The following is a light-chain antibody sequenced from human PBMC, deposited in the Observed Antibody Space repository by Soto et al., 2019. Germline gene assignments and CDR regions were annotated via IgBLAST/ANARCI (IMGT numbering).Light chain of an antibody. V-gene: IGLV2-14*01. J-gene: IGLJ7*01. CDR1: SSDVGAYDY. CDR3: TSYTSSSTLV. CDR2: EVT. Sequence: QSVLTQPASVSGSPGQSITISCTGTSSDVGAYDYVSWYQQHPGKAPKLMIYEVTNRPSGVSNLFSASKSANTASLTISGLEAEDEADYYCTSYTSSSTLVFGGGTQLTVL.